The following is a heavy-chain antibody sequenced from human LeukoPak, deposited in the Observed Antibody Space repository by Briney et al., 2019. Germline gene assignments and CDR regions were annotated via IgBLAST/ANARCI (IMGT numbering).Heavy chain of an antibody. CDR1: GYTFTGYY. V-gene: IGHV1-2*02. J-gene: IGHJ6*02. CDR3: ARGSGYFDWLSPYYYYGMDV. CDR2: INPNSGGT. D-gene: IGHD3-9*01. Sequence: ASVKVSCKASGYTFTGYYMHWVRQAPGQGLEWMGWINPNSGGTNYAQKFQGRVTMTRDTSLSTAYMELSRLRSDDTAVYYCARGSGYFDWLSPYYYYGMDVWGQGTTVTVSS.